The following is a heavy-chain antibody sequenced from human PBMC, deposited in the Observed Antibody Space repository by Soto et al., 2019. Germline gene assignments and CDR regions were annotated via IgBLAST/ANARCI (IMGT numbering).Heavy chain of an antibody. D-gene: IGHD2-15*01. V-gene: IGHV3-30-3*01. J-gene: IGHJ6*02. CDR3: ARDESYCSGGSCYSRDYYYGMDV. CDR2: ISYDGSNK. Sequence: QVQLVESGGGVVQPGRSLRLSCAASGFTFSSYAMHWDRQAPGKGLEWVAVISYDGSNKYYADSVKGRFTISRDNSKNTLYLQMNSLRAEDTAVYYCARDESYCSGGSCYSRDYYYGMDVWGQGTTVTVSS. CDR1: GFTFSSYA.